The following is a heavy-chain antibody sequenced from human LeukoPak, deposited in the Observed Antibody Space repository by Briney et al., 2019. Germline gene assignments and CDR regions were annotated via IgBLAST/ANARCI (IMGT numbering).Heavy chain of an antibody. CDR3: ARGHITMIVVDLYYFDY. D-gene: IGHD3-22*01. V-gene: IGHV4-34*01. CDR2: INHSGST. J-gene: IGHJ4*02. Sequence: SETLSLTCAVYGGSFSGYYWSWIRQPPGKGLEWIGEINHSGSTNYNPSLKSRVTISVDTSKNQFSLKLSSVTAADTAVYYCARGHITMIVVDLYYFDYWGQGTLVTVSS. CDR1: GGSFSGYY.